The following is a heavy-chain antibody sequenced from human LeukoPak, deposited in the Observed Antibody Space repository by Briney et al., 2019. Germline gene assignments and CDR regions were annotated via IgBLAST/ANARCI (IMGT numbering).Heavy chain of an antibody. CDR2: IIPILGIA. V-gene: IGHV1-69*04. Sequence: SVKVSCKASGGTFSSYAISWVRQAPGQGLEWMGRIIPILGIANYAQKFQGRVTITADKSTSTAYMELSSLRSEDTAVYYCARDNSNYYGSDPWDYWGQGTLVTVSS. CDR1: GGTFSSYA. D-gene: IGHD3-10*01. CDR3: ARDNSNYYGSDPWDY. J-gene: IGHJ4*02.